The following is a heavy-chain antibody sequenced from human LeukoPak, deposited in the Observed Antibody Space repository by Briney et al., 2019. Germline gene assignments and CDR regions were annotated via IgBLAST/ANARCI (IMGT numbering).Heavy chain of an antibody. CDR2: IYTSGST. J-gene: IGHJ3*02. D-gene: IGHD2-21*01. CDR1: GGSISSYF. V-gene: IGHV4-4*09. Sequence: SETLSLTCTVSGGSISSYFWSWIRQPPGKGLEGIGYIYTSGSTNYNPSLKSRFTISVDTSKTQFSLKLSSVTDADTAVYYCARRLSNCYDHAFDIWGQGTMVTVSS. CDR3: ARRLSNCYDHAFDI.